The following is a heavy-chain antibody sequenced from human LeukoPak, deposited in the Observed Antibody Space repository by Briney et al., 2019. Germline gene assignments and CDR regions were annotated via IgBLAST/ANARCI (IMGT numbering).Heavy chain of an antibody. D-gene: IGHD3-22*01. V-gene: IGHV4-34*01. J-gene: IGHJ4*02. CDR2: INHSGST. Sequence: PSETLSLTCAVYGGSFSGYYWSWIRQPPGKGLEWIGEINHSGSTNYNPSLKSRVTISVDTSKNQFSPKLSSVTAADTAVYYCARHNYYDSSGYYHGLDYWGQGTLVTVSS. CDR1: GGSFSGYY. CDR3: ARHNYYDSSGYYHGLDY.